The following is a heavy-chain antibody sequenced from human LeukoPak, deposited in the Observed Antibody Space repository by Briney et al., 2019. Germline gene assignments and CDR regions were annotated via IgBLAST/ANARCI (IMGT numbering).Heavy chain of an antibody. CDR1: GGTFSSYA. Sequence: GASVKVSCKASGGTFSSYAISWVRQAPGQGLEWMGGIIPIFGTANYAQKFQGRATITADESTSTAYMELSSLRSEDTAVYYCARASGPVQLWLPGYYYGMDVWGQGTTVTVSS. D-gene: IGHD5-18*01. CDR3: ARASGPVQLWLPGYYYGMDV. CDR2: IIPIFGTA. V-gene: IGHV1-69*13. J-gene: IGHJ6*02.